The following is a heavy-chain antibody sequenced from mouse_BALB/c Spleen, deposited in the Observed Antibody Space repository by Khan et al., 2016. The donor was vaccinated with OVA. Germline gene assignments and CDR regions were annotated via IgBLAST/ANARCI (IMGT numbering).Heavy chain of an antibody. CDR3: ARLGPGFSY. V-gene: IGHV3-2*02. J-gene: IGHJ3*01. Sequence: EVQLQESGPGLVKPSQSLSLTCTVTGYSITTDYAWNWIRQFPGNKLEWMGYIGYRGRPSYNPSLKSRISITRDTSKNQSFLQLNSVTTEDTATFYCARLGPGFSYWGQGTLVTVSA. CDR1: GYSITTDYA. D-gene: IGHD4-1*01. CDR2: IGYRGRP.